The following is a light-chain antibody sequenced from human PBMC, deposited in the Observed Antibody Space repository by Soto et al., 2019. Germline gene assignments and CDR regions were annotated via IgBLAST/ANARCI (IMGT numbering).Light chain of an antibody. CDR2: AAS. Sequence: IQVTHSPSFLCASPSHRSTISCRASQGIKSFLAWFQQKPGKAPKLLIYAASTLQSGVPSRFSGSGSGTEFSLTIRALQPEDFATYYCQQLSRYPLTFGGGTKVDIK. CDR3: QQLSRYPLT. V-gene: IGKV1-9*01. CDR1: QGIKSF. J-gene: IGKJ4*01.